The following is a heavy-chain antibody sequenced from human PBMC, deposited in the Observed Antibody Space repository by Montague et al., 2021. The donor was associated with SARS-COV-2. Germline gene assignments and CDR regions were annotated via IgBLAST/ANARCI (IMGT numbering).Heavy chain of an antibody. V-gene: IGHV4-59*08. CDR2: VYFSGTA. CDR3: ARHRRSGCSFDY. CDR1: AGSINNHY. J-gene: IGHJ4*02. Sequence: SETLSLTSTVSAGSINNHYWSWIRQTRGKELEWIAYVYFSGTASXNPSLMSRVTISVDTPRTQFSLQLTSVTAADTAVDYCARHRRSGCSFDYWGQGTQVTVSS. D-gene: IGHD6-19*01.